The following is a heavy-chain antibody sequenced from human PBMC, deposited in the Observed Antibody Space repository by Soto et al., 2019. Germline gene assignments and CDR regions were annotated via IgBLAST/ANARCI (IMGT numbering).Heavy chain of an antibody. Sequence: EEQLVESGGGLIQPGGSLRLSCVGSGFSVINSYVSWVRQAPGQGLEWVSIIYTGGSTYYADSVKGRFTMSRDTSKNTVSLQMNGLGAGDTALYYGAKEGGDGWCHRGGQGTLVTVPS. CDR1: GFSVINSY. CDR3: AKEGGDGWCHR. CDR2: IYTGGST. J-gene: IGHJ4*02. V-gene: IGHV3-53*01. D-gene: IGHD6-19*01.